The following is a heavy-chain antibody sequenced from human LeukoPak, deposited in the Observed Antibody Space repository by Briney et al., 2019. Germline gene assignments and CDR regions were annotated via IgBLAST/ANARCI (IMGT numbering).Heavy chain of an antibody. CDR3: ARDLRLYSSSWSFDY. D-gene: IGHD6-13*01. J-gene: IGHJ4*02. CDR2: IYSSGST. CDR1: GGSISSYY. Sequence: SETLSLTCTVSGGSISSYYWSWIRQPPGKGLEWIGYIYSSGSTNYNPSLKSRVTMSVDTSKNQFSLKLSSVTAADTAVYYCARDLRLYSSSWSFDYWGQGTLVTVSS. V-gene: IGHV4-59*12.